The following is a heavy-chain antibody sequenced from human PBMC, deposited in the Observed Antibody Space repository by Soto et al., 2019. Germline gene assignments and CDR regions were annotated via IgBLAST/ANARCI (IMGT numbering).Heavy chain of an antibody. V-gene: IGHV1-18*01. CDR2: ISAYNGNT. Sequence: GASVKVSCKASGYTFTSYGISWARQAPGQGLEWMRWISAYNGNTNYAQKLQGRVTMTTDTSTSTAYMELRSLRSDDTAVYYCARTTIGYCSSTSCYTYNWFDPWG. CDR1: GYTFTSYG. J-gene: IGHJ5*02. CDR3: ARTTIGYCSSTSCYTYNWFDP. D-gene: IGHD2-2*02.